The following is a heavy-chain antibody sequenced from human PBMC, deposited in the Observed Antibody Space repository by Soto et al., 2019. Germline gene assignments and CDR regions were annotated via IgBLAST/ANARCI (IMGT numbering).Heavy chain of an antibody. CDR2: IYWDDEK. J-gene: IGHJ3*02. V-gene: IGHV2-5*02. D-gene: IGHD6-6*01. CDR1: GFSLTTSGVG. CDR3: AHRLYASSDDAFDN. Sequence: QITLKESGPTLVKPTQSLTLTYTFSGFSLTTSGVGVGWIRQPPGKALEWLALIYWDDEKRYSPSLQSRLTITNVTSKNQVDLTVPNMIPADTGTYYCAHRLYASSDDAFDNWGQGTMVYVSS.